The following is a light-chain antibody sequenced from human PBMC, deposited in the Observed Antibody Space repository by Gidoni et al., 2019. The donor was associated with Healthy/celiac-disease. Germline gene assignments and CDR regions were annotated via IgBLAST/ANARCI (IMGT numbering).Light chain of an antibody. V-gene: IGLV4-60*03. CDR1: SWHSSYI. Sequence: QPVLTQSSSSSASLGSSVKLTCTLSSWHSSYIIAWHQQQPGKDTRYLMKLEGSGSYNKGSGVPDRFSGSSSGADRYLTISNLQSEDEADYYCETWDSNTRVFGGGTKLTVL. CDR2: LEGSGSY. CDR3: ETWDSNTRV. J-gene: IGLJ3*02.